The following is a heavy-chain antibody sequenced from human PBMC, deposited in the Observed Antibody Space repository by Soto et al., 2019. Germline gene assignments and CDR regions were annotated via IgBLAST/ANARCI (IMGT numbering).Heavy chain of an antibody. V-gene: IGHV4-34*01. CDR3: ARHGGYYFDY. CDR1: SGSFSGYY. D-gene: IGHD3-16*01. J-gene: IGHJ4*02. Sequence: SETLSLTCAVYSGSFSGYYWSWIRQPPGKGLEWIGEIYHGLSIVYNPSLKSRVTISGDSSKNQFSLKLSSVTAADTAVCYCARHGGYYFDYWGQGTLVTVSS. CDR2: IYHGLSI.